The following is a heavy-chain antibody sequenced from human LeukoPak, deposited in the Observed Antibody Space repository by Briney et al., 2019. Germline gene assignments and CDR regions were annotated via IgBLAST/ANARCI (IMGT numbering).Heavy chain of an antibody. V-gene: IGHV3-30*04. CDR3: ARNDLYYYDSSGYYYDY. D-gene: IGHD3-22*01. CDR2: ISYDGSNK. J-gene: IGHJ4*02. Sequence: GGSLRLSCAPSGFTFSSYAMHWVRQAPGKGLEWVAAISYDGSNKYYADSVKGRFTISRDNSKNTLYLQMNSLRVEDTAVYYCARNDLYYYDSSGYYYDYWGQGTLVSVSS. CDR1: GFTFSSYA.